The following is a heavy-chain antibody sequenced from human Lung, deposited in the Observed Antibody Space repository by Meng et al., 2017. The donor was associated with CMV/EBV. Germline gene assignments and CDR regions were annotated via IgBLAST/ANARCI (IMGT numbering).Heavy chain of an antibody. V-gene: IGHV4-34*01. CDR2: INHSGST. CDR3: ARRRIGYCSSTSCLNFDY. Sequence: GSLRLSCAVYGGSFSGYYWSWIRQPPGNGLEWFGKINHSGSTNYNPSLKSRVTISVDTSKNQFSLKLSSVTAADTAVYYCARRRIGYCSSTSCLNFDYWGQGTLVTVSS. J-gene: IGHJ4*02. D-gene: IGHD2-2*01. CDR1: GGSFSGYY.